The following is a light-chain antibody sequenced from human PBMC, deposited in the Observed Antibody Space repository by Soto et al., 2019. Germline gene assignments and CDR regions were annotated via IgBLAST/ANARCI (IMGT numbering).Light chain of an antibody. CDR1: QSIVFSDGNAY. CDR3: MQGTHWPPT. Sequence: DVVMTQSPLSLPVTLGQPASISCRSSQSIVFSDGNAYLNWFHQRPGQPPRRLIYRASNRDSGVPDRVSGSGSGTDFTLEISRVEAEDVGVYYCMQGTHWPPTFGRGTKVEIK. V-gene: IGKV2-30*01. J-gene: IGKJ1*01. CDR2: RAS.